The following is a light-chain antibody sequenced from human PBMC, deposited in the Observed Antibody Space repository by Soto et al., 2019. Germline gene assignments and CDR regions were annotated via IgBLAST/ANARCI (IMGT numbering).Light chain of an antibody. CDR2: DVT. J-gene: IGLJ1*01. Sequence: QSVLTQPRSASGSPGQSVTISCTGTSSDVGGSDYVSWFQHYPGKGPKLLIYDVTRRPSGVPDRFSGSKSGNTASLTISGRQVDDDADYYCCSQDGSYNFSVFGTGTQLTVL. V-gene: IGLV2-11*01. CDR3: CSQDGSYNFSV. CDR1: SSDVGGSDY.